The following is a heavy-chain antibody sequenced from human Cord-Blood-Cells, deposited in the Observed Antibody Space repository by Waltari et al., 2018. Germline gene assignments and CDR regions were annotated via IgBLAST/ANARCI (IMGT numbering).Heavy chain of an antibody. CDR1: GGSISSSSYY. J-gene: IGHJ3*02. CDR2: IYYSGST. CDR3: ARRGRYCSSTSCYEYAFDI. Sequence: QLQLQESGPGLVKPSETLSLTCTVSGGSISSSSYYWGWIRRPPGKGLEWIGSIYYSGSTYYNPSLKSRVTISVDTSKNQFSLKLSSVTAADTAVYYCARRGRYCSSTSCYEYAFDIWGQGTMVTVSS. V-gene: IGHV4-39*01. D-gene: IGHD2-2*01.